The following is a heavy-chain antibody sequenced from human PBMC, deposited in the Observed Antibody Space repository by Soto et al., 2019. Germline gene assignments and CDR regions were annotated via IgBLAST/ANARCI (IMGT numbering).Heavy chain of an antibody. V-gene: IGHV4-59*08. D-gene: IGHD4-4*01. Sequence: KASETLSLTCTVSGGSISSYYWSWIRQPPGKGLEWIGYIYYSGSTNYNPSLKSRVTISVDTSKNQFSLKLSSVAAADTAVYYCARRIGTVTPTLGYYYYMDVWGKGTTVTVSS. CDR2: IYYSGST. CDR3: ARRIGTVTPTLGYYYYMDV. J-gene: IGHJ6*03. CDR1: GGSISSYY.